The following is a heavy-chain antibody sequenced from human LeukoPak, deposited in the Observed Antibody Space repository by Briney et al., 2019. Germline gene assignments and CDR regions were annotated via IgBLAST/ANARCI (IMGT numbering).Heavy chain of an antibody. CDR3: ARDTNYDSGGDAIFDY. Sequence: SETLSLTCAVSGYSISSGYYWGWIRQPPGKGLGWIGSMYHSGSTYYNPSLKSRVTISVDTSKNQFSLLLSSVTAADTAVYYCARDTNYDSGGDAIFDYWGQGTLVTVSS. CDR2: MYHSGST. CDR1: GYSISSGYY. V-gene: IGHV4-38-2*02. D-gene: IGHD3-22*01. J-gene: IGHJ4*02.